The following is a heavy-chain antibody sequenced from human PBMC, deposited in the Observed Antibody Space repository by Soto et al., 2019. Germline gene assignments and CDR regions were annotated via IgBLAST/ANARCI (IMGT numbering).Heavy chain of an antibody. CDR1: GGTFSSYA. CDR3: ARKARDILTGPRDNWFDP. D-gene: IGHD3-9*01. CDR2: IIPIFGTA. Sequence: SVKVSCKASGGTFSSYAISWVRQAPGQGLEWMGGIIPIFGTANYAQKFQGRVTITADESTSTAYTELSSLRSEDTAVYYCARKARDILTGPRDNWFDPWGQGTLVTVSS. V-gene: IGHV1-69*13. J-gene: IGHJ5*02.